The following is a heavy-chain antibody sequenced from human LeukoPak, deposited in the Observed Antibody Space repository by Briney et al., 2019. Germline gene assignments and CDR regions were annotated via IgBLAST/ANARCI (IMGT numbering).Heavy chain of an antibody. CDR3: ARGLWSRSGWYYFDF. CDR2: INAGNGNT. Sequence: GASVKVSCKASGYTFTNYAIQWVRQAPGQRLEWMGWINAGNGNTKYSQKFQGRFTITRDTSASTDYMELSGMRSEDTTVYYCARGLWSRSGWYYFDFWGQGTLVTVSS. V-gene: IGHV1-3*01. J-gene: IGHJ4*02. D-gene: IGHD6-19*01. CDR1: GYTFTNYA.